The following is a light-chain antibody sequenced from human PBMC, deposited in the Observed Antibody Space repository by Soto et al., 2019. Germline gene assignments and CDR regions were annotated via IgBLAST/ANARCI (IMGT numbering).Light chain of an antibody. CDR2: SAS. V-gene: IGKV1-12*01. CDR1: QGISSY. Sequence: DLQMTQSPSSVSASVGDSVTITCRASQGISSYLAWYQQKPGKAPKLLIYSASSLLSGVPSRFSGSGSGTDFTLTISSLQPEDFATYYCQQTQTFPLTFGGGTKVEVK. CDR3: QQTQTFPLT. J-gene: IGKJ4*01.